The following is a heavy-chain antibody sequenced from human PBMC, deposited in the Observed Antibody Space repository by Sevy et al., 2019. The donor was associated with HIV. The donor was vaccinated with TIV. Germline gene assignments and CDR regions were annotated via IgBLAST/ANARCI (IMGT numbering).Heavy chain of an antibody. V-gene: IGHV1-69*13. J-gene: IGHJ4*02. D-gene: IGHD3-22*01. CDR1: GGTFSSYA. Sequence: ASVKVSCKASGGTFSSYAISWVRQAPGQGLEWMGGINPIFGTANYAQKFQGRVTITADESTSTAYMELSSLRSEDTAVYYCARAYYDSSGYSLGLDYWGQGTLVTVSS. CDR3: ARAYYDSSGYSLGLDY. CDR2: INPIFGTA.